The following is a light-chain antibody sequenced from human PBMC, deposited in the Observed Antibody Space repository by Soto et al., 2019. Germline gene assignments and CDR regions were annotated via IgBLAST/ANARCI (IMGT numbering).Light chain of an antibody. V-gene: IGLV2-18*01. J-gene: IGLJ1*01. CDR2: EIS. CDR3: SLYTSSSTYV. Sequence: QSALTQPPSASGSPGQSVTISGTGTSSDVGAYDYVSWYQQHPGKAPKLMIYEISNRPSGVPDRFSGSKSGNTASLTISGLQAEDEADYYCSLYTSSSTYVFGTGTKVTVL. CDR1: SSDVGAYDY.